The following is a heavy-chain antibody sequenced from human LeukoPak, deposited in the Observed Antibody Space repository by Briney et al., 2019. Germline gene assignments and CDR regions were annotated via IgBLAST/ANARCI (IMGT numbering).Heavy chain of an antibody. V-gene: IGHV3-30*02. Sequence: GGSLRLSCAASGFILSSYAMHWVRQAPGKGLEWVAFTQHDGDDKYYADSVKGRFTISRDNSKNTLYLQMNSLRAEDTAVYYCAKASSETKFDYWGQGTLVTISS. CDR3: AKASSETKFDY. J-gene: IGHJ4*02. CDR2: TQHDGDDK. D-gene: IGHD2-2*01. CDR1: GFILSSYA.